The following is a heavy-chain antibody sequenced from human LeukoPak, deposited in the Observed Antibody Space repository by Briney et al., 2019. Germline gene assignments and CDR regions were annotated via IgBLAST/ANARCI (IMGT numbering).Heavy chain of an antibody. CDR2: INPNSGGT. V-gene: IGHV1-2*02. J-gene: IGHJ6*03. CDR1: GYSFIDYY. CDR3: ARALYTNYYYYYYMDV. Sequence: ASVKVSCKASGYSFIDYYMHWVRQAPGQGLEWMGWINPNSGGTTYAQKFQGRVTMTRDTSISTAYMELGRLRSDDTAVYFCARALYTNYYYYYYMDVWGKGTTVSVSS.